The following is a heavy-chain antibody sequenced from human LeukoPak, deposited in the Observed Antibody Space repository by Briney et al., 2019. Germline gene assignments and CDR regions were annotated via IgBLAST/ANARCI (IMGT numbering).Heavy chain of an antibody. V-gene: IGHV3-30*02. CDR2: IRYDGSNK. J-gene: IGHJ4*02. CDR1: GFTFSSYG. Sequence: PGGSLRLSCAASGFTFSSYGMHWVHQAPGKGLEWVAFIRYDGSNKYYADSVKGRFTISRDNSKNTLYLQMNSLRAEDTAVYYCAKDGYKLYYFDYWGQGTLVTVSS. D-gene: IGHD5-24*01. CDR3: AKDGYKLYYFDY.